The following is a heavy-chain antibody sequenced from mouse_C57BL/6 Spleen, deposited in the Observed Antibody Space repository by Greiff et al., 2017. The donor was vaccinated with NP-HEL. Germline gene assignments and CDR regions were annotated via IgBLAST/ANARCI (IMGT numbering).Heavy chain of an antibody. CDR3: ARILRSISPDFDY. CDR2: IYPRSGNT. J-gene: IGHJ2*01. V-gene: IGHV1-81*01. Sequence: VKLVESGAELARPGASVKLSCKASGYTFTSYGISWVKQRTGQGLEWIGEIYPRSGNTYYNEKFKGKATLTADKSSSTAYMELRSLTSEDSAVYFCARILRSISPDFDYWGQGTTLTVSS. CDR1: GYTFTSYG. D-gene: IGHD1-1*01.